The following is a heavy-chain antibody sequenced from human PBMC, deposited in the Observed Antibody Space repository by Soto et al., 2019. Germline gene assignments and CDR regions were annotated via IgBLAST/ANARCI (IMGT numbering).Heavy chain of an antibody. Sequence: PGGSLRLSCAASGFSFMNYALSWVRQAPGKGLEWVSIISGSGGNTYYADSVKGRFTISRDNSKNTLYLQMNSLRAEDTAVYYCAKDPYSSGWYGPAFDIWGQGTMVTVSS. V-gene: IGHV3-23*01. CDR3: AKDPYSSGWYGPAFDI. D-gene: IGHD6-19*01. CDR1: GFSFMNYA. J-gene: IGHJ3*02. CDR2: ISGSGGNT.